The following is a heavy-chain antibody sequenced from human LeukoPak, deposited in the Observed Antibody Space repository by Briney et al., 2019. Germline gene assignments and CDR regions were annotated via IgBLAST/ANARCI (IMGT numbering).Heavy chain of an antibody. CDR1: GGTFSSYT. CDR3: ARMGVEYYYVIDV. V-gene: IGHV1-69*02. Sequence: SVKVSFKASGGTFSSYTISWVRQAPGQGLEWMGRIIPILGIANYAQKFQGRVTITADKSTSTAYMELSSLRSEDTAVYYRARMGVEYYYVIDVWGQGTTVTVSS. D-gene: IGHD3-16*01. CDR2: IIPILGIA. J-gene: IGHJ6*02.